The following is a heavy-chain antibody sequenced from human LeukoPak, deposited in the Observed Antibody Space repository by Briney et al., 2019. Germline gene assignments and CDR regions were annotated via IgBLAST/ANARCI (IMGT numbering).Heavy chain of an antibody. CDR3: ARYSGYDSFDY. D-gene: IGHD5-12*01. CDR1: RGSISSYY. Sequence: PSETLSLTCTVSRGSISSYYWTWMRQPAGKGLEWIGRIYTSGSTDYNPSLKSRVTMSVDTSKNQFSLKLTSVTAADTAVYYCARYSGYDSFDYWGQGTLVTVS. J-gene: IGHJ4*02. V-gene: IGHV4-4*07. CDR2: IYTSGST.